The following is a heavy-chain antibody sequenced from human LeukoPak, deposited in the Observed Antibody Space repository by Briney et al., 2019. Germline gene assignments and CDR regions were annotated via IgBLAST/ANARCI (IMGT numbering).Heavy chain of an antibody. CDR1: GFTFSTSA. CDR3: AKSFVVDGYNSY. CDR2: MTGSGGST. V-gene: IGHV3-23*01. J-gene: IGHJ4*02. Sequence: PGGSLRLSCAASGFTFSTSAMNWVRQAPGKGLEWVSAMTGSGGSTYYADSVKGRFTISRDNSKNTLYLQMNSLRAEDTAVYYCAKSFVVDGYNSYWGQGTLVSVSS. D-gene: IGHD5-24*01.